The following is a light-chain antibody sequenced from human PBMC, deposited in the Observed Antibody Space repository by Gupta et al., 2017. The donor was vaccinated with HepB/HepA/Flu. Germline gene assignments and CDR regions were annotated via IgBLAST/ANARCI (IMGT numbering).Light chain of an antibody. CDR2: GAS. Sequence: EIVLTQSPGTLSLSPGERATLSCRASQTIINNYLAWYQQKPGQAPRLLIYGASSRATGIPDRFSGSGSGTDFALNISRLEPDDFAVYYCQQYGNSLRTFGPGTKVEVK. CDR1: QTIINNY. CDR3: QQYGNSLRT. V-gene: IGKV3-20*01. J-gene: IGKJ1*01.